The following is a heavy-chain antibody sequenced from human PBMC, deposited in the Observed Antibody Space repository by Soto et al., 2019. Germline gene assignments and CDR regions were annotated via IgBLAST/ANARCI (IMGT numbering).Heavy chain of an antibody. CDR1: GLTFSPDG. V-gene: IGHV3-21*01. J-gene: IGHJ3*02. Sequence: LRLSSTASGLTFSPDGKNLFLQAPGKGLEWVSSISSSSSYIYYADSVKGRFTISRDNAKNSLYLQMNSLRAEDTAVYYCAKASGSYYWDPFDIWGQGTMVTVSS. D-gene: IGHD1-26*01. CDR2: ISSSSSYI. CDR3: AKASGSYYWDPFDI.